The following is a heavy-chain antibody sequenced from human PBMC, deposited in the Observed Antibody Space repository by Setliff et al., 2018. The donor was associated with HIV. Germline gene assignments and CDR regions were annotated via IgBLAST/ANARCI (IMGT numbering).Heavy chain of an antibody. CDR3: AKTRGYCSGGSCYADY. V-gene: IGHV3-23*01. CDR1: GFTFSNYG. Sequence: GGSLRLSCAASGFTFSNYGMSWVRQAPGKGLEWVSTISASGDNTYYADSVKGRFTISRDSPKNTLCLQMNSLEVEDTAVYYCAKTRGYCSGGSCYADYWGQGTLVTVSS. J-gene: IGHJ4*02. CDR2: ISASGDNT. D-gene: IGHD2-15*01.